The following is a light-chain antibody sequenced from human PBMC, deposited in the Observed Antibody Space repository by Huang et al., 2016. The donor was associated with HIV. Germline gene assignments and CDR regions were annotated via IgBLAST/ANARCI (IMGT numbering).Light chain of an antibody. CDR1: QSISYW. CDR3: QQYHSYSWT. J-gene: IGKJ1*01. V-gene: IGKV1-5*03. CDR2: KSS. Sequence: DIQMTQSPSTLSASVGDRVTITCRASQSISYWLAWYQQKPGKAPNLLIYKSSSLQSGVPSRFSGSGAGTEFTLTISRLQPDDFASYYCQQYHSYSWTFGQGTKVEIK.